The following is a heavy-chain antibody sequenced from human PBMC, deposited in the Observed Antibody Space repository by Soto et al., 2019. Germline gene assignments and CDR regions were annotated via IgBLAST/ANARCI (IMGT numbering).Heavy chain of an antibody. D-gene: IGHD3-10*01. J-gene: IGHJ3*02. CDR3: ARDQRGDLPNAAFDI. CDR2: IIPILGIA. CDR1: GGTFSSYT. Sequence: QVQLVQSGAEVKKPGSSVKVSCKASGGTFSSYTISWVRQAPGQGLEWMGRIIPILGIANYAQKFQGRVTITADKSTSTAYMELSSLRSEDTAVYYCARDQRGDLPNAAFDIWGQGTMVTVSS. V-gene: IGHV1-69*08.